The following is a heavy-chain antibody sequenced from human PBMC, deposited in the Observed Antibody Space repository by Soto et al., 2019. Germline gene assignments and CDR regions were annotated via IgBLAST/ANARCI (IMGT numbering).Heavy chain of an antibody. CDR3: ARAPLGDYYDSSDYPTYGMDV. J-gene: IGHJ6*02. CDR2: IYHSGST. CDR1: GGSISSSNW. D-gene: IGHD3-22*01. V-gene: IGHV4-4*02. Sequence: SETLSLSCAVSGGSISSSNWWSWVRQPPGKGLEWIGEIYHSGSTNYNPSLKSRVTISVDKSKNQFSLKLSSVTAADTAVYYCARAPLGDYYDSSDYPTYGMDVWGQGTTVTVSS.